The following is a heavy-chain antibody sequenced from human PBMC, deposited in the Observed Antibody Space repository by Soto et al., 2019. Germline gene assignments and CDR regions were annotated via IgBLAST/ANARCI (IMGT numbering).Heavy chain of an antibody. J-gene: IGHJ6*02. CDR1: GYSISSGYY. CDR3: ARVGGYGMDA. D-gene: IGHD3-10*01. CDR2: IYHSGST. Sequence: XEPLSLTCAVSGYSISSGYYWGWIRQPPGKGLEWIGSIYHSGSTYNNPSLKSRVTISVDTSKNQFSLKLSSVTAADTAVYYCARVGGYGMDAWGQGTTVTVSS. V-gene: IGHV4-38-2*01.